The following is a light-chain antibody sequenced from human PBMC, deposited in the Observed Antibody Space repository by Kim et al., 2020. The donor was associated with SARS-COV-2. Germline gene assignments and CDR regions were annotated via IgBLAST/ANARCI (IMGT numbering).Light chain of an antibody. CDR3: QSYDTSLSAPYV. V-gene: IGLV1-40*01. Sequence: QSVLTQPPSVSGAPGQRVTISCTGSSSNIGAGYDVHWYKQLPGTAPKVLIYGNSNRPSGVPDRFSVSKSGTSASLAITGLQAEDEADYYCQSYDTSLSAPYVFGTGTKVTVL. J-gene: IGLJ1*01. CDR1: SSNIGAGYD. CDR2: GNS.